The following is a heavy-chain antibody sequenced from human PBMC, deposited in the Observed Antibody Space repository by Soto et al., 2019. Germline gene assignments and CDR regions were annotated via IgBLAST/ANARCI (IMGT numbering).Heavy chain of an antibody. Sequence: GASVKVSCKASGGTFSSYAISWVRQAPGQGLEWMGGIIPIFGTANYAQKFQGRVTITADESTSTAYMELSSLRSEDTAVYYCARDRMIGQWLVREFDYWGQGTLVTVSS. V-gene: IGHV1-69*13. CDR1: GGTFSSYA. J-gene: IGHJ4*02. CDR3: ARDRMIGQWLVREFDY. CDR2: IIPIFGTA. D-gene: IGHD6-19*01.